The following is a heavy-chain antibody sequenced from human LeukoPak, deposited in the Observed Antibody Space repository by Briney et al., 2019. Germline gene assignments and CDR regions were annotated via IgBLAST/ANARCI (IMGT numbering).Heavy chain of an antibody. CDR3: ARDSGMVATIGFDY. CDR2: ISSSSSSYI. Sequence: PGGSLRLSCAASGFTFSSYSMNWVRQAPGKGLEWVSSISSSSSSYIYYADSVKGRFTISRDNAKNSLYLQMNSLRAEDTAVYYCARDSGMVATIGFDYWGQGTLVTVSS. D-gene: IGHD5-12*01. J-gene: IGHJ4*02. CDR1: GFTFSSYS. V-gene: IGHV3-21*01.